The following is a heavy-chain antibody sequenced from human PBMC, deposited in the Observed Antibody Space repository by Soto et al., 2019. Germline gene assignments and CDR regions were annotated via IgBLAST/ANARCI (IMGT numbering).Heavy chain of an antibody. CDR2: INHSGST. V-gene: IGHV4-34*01. D-gene: IGHD2-8*02. CDR1: GGSFSAYD. J-gene: IGHJ4*01. Sequence: QVQLQQWGAGLLKPSETLSLTCAVYGGSFSAYDWTWIRQPPGTGLEWIGEINHSGSTNYNPSLKSRVTISVDTSKNQFSLKLTSVTAADTAVYYCARDKITGLFDYWGHGTLVTVSS. CDR3: ARDKITGLFDY.